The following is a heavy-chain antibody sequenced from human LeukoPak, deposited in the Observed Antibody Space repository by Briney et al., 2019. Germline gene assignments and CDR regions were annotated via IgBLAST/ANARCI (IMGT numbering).Heavy chain of an antibody. D-gene: IGHD3-16*02. CDR3: ARKGTHDYVWGSYRRAPFDY. J-gene: IGHJ4*02. CDR1: GGPFSGCY. V-gene: IGHV4-34*01. Sequence: PSETLSLTCAVYGGPFSGCYWSWIRQPPGKGLEWIGEINHSGSTNYNPSLKSRVTISVDTSKNQFSLKLSSVTAADTAVYYCARKGTHDYVWGSYRRAPFDYWGQGTLVTVSS. CDR2: INHSGST.